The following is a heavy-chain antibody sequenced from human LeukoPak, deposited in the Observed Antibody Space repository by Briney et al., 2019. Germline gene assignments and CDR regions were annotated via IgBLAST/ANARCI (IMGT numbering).Heavy chain of an antibody. CDR1: GGSITSHF. J-gene: IGHJ4*02. CDR3: ARFSSDSSSDCDGTSCSLTH. D-gene: IGHD2-2*01. V-gene: IGHV4-59*11. Sequence: SETLSLTCSVSGGSITSHFWSWVRQPPGKVLELIGHFQYIRSTTYNPSLRGRVYISVDASKNQFSLEMSSLTATDTAVYYCARFSSDSSSDCDGTSCSLTHWGQGILVTVSS. CDR2: FQYIRST.